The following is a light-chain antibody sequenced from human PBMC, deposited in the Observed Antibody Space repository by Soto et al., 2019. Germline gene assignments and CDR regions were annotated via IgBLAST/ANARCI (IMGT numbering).Light chain of an antibody. CDR3: QQRSNWPLT. V-gene: IGKV3D-20*02. CDR2: GAS. J-gene: IGKJ4*01. CDR1: QSVSKWY. Sequence: IVLTHSPGTLSFSPGEMATLSFGASQSVSKWYVAWYQVKPGQAPRLAIYGASSRATGIPDRFSGGGSGTDFTLTISSLEPEDFAVYYCQQRSNWPLTFGGGTKVDIK.